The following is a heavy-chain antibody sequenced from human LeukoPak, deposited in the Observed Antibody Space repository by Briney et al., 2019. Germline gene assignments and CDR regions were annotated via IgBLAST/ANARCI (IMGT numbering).Heavy chain of an antibody. Sequence: PSETLSLTCTVSGGSISSYYWSWIRQPPGKGLEWIGYIYYSGSTNYNPSLKSRVTISVDTSKNQFSLKLSSVTAADTAVYYCARGRSITMVRGLSRGFDPWGQGTLVTVSS. J-gene: IGHJ5*02. CDR1: GGSISSYY. CDR3: ARGRSITMVRGLSRGFDP. D-gene: IGHD3-10*01. V-gene: IGHV4-59*01. CDR2: IYYSGST.